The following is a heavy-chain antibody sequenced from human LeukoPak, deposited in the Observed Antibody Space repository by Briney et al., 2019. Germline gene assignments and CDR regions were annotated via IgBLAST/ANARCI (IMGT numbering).Heavy chain of an antibody. CDR1: GFTFSSYG. V-gene: IGHV3-21*01. Sequence: GGSLRLSCAASGFTFSSYGMNWVRQAPGKGLEWVSFISSSSSYIYYADSVKGRFTISRDNAKNSLYLQMNSLRVEDTAVYYCARDLRSSGYYAFDYWGQGTLVTVSS. CDR3: ARDLRSSGYYAFDY. D-gene: IGHD3-22*01. J-gene: IGHJ4*02. CDR2: ISSSSSYI.